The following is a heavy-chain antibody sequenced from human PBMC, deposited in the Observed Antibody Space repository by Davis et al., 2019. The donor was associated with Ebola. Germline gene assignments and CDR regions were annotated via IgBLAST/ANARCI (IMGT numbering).Heavy chain of an antibody. Sequence: PGGSLRLSCTDSVITFSSYAMTWVRQAPGKGLEWVSAISGSGGSTYYADSVKGRFTISRDNAKNSLYLQMNSLRAEDTAVYYCASLTVTTSGLDYWGQGTLVTVSS. V-gene: IGHV3-23*01. CDR3: ASLTVTTSGLDY. D-gene: IGHD4-11*01. CDR2: ISGSGGST. CDR1: VITFSSYA. J-gene: IGHJ4*02.